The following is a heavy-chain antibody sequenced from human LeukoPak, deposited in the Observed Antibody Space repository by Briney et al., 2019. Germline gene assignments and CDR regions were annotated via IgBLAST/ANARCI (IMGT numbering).Heavy chain of an antibody. D-gene: IGHD2-8*01. J-gene: IGHJ4*02. Sequence: GGSLRLSCAASGFTFSRYAMHRVRQAPGKGLEWVTFLQYDGANKYYADSVRGRFTISRDNSKNTVYLQMSSLRPEDTAVYYCAKDAKSCANGVCYPGMDFWGQGTLVTVSS. V-gene: IGHV3-30*02. CDR3: AKDAKSCANGVCYPGMDF. CDR1: GFTFSRYA. CDR2: LQYDGANK.